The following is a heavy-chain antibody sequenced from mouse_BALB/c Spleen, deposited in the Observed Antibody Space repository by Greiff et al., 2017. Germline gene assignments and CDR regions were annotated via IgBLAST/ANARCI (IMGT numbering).Heavy chain of an antibody. J-gene: IGHJ2*01. Sequence: QVQLQQSGAELVKPGASVMLSCKASGYTFTNFYMYWVKQRPGQGLEWIGEINPNNGGTHFNEKFKSKATLTVDKSSSTAYMQLSSLTSEDSAVYYCTRNGNPYYFDYWGQGTTLTVSS. CDR2: INPNNGGT. CDR3: TRNGNPYYFDY. D-gene: IGHD2-1*01. CDR1: GYTFTNFY. V-gene: IGHV1S81*02.